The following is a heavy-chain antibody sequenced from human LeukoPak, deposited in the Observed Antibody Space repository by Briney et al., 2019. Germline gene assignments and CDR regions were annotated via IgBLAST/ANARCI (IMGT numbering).Heavy chain of an antibody. CDR2: IWYDGSNK. V-gene: IGHV3-33*01. J-gene: IGHJ4*02. Sequence: PGGSLRLSCAASGFTFSSYGMHWVRQAPGKGLEWVAVIWYDGSNKYYADSVKGRFTISRDNSKNTLYLQMNSLSAEDTAVYYCARVARPYGSGSYYFDYWAREPWSPAPQ. CDR1: GFTFSSYG. CDR3: ARVARPYGSGSYYFDY. D-gene: IGHD3-10*01.